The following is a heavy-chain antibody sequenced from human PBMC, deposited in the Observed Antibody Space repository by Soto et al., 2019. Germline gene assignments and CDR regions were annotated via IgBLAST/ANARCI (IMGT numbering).Heavy chain of an antibody. CDR3: ARPPYYDFWSGLYFDY. CDR2: ISAYNGNT. CDR1: GYTFTSYG. V-gene: IGHV1-18*01. J-gene: IGHJ4*02. Sequence: GASVKVSCKASGYTFTSYGISWVRQASGQGLEWMGWISAYNGNTNYAQKLQGRVTMTTDTSTSTAYMELRSLRSDDTAVYYCARPPYYDFWSGLYFDYWGQGTLVTVSS. D-gene: IGHD3-3*01.